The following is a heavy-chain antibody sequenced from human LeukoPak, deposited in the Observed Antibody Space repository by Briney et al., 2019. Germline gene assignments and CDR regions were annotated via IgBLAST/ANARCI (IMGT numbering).Heavy chain of an antibody. CDR2: IIPIFGTA. V-gene: IGHV1-69*01. J-gene: IGHJ4*02. D-gene: IGHD3-10*01. CDR3: ARDGYYGSGSYYTTLDY. CDR1: GGTSSSYA. Sequence: SVKVSCKASGGTSSSYAISRVRQAPGQGLEWMGGIIPIFGTANYAQKFQGRVTITADESTSTAYMELSSLRSEDTAVYYCARDGYYGSGSYYTTLDYWGQGTLVTVSS.